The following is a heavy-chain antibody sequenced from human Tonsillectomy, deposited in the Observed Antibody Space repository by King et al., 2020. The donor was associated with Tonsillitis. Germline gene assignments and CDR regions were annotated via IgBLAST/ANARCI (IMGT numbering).Heavy chain of an antibody. D-gene: IGHD1-26*01. V-gene: IGHV4-59*08. CDR1: GGSITNYY. Sequence: QLQESGPGLVKPSETPSLTCTVSGGSITNYYWGWIRQPPGKGLEWIGYIYYSGSTKYNPSLKSRVTISVDTSRNPFSLTLSSVTAADTAVYYCARRRNILGAAPTDAYDIWGQGTMVTVSS. CDR3: ARRRNILGAAPTDAYDI. J-gene: IGHJ3*02. CDR2: IYYSGST.